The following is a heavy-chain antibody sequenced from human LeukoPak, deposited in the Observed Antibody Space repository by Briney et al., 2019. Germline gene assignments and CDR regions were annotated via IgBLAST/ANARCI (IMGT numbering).Heavy chain of an antibody. CDR2: INPNSGGT. Sequence: ASVKVSCKASGYIFTDYYMHWVRQAPGQELGWMGRINPNSGGTNYAQKFQGRVTMTRDMSTSTDYMELSSLRSEDTAIYYCARDNSVGDNAWWFDPWGQGTLVTVSS. J-gene: IGHJ5*02. CDR3: ARDNSVGDNAWWFDP. CDR1: GYIFTDYY. V-gene: IGHV1/OR15-1*04. D-gene: IGHD1-26*01.